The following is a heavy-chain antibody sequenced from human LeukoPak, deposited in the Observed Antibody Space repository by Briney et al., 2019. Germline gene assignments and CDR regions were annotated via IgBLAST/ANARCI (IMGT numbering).Heavy chain of an antibody. J-gene: IGHJ4*02. CDR1: GFTFSSYG. D-gene: IGHD3-3*01. Sequence: PGGSLRLSCAASGFTFSSYGMHWVRQAPGKGLEWVAFIRYDGSSKYYADSVKGRFTISRDNSKNTLYLQMNSLRAEDTAVYYCAKNYDFWSGYSAYFDYWGQGTLVTVSS. CDR2: IRYDGSSK. V-gene: IGHV3-30*02. CDR3: AKNYDFWSGYSAYFDY.